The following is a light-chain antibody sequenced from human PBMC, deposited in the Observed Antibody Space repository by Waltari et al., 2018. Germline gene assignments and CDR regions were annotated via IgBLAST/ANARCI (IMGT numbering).Light chain of an antibody. CDR1: NIRSKT. CDR3: QVWDSSGDHPV. V-gene: IGLV3-21*03. J-gene: IGLJ2*01. CDR2: DDT. Sequence: SYVLTQPPSVSVAPGKTARISCAGQNIRSKTVHWYQQRPGQAPARVIYDDTVRPSGIPDRTSGSDTATRTIARVEAGDEADYYCQVWDSSGDHPVFGGGTRLTVL.